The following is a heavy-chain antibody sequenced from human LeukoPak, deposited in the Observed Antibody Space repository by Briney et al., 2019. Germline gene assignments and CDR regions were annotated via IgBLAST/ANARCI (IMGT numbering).Heavy chain of an antibody. Sequence: PSETLSLTCTVSGGSISSYYWSWIRQPPGKGLEWIGYIYYSGSTNYNPSLKSRVTISVDTSKNQFSLKLSSVTAADTAVNYCARAASAIGAFDIWGQGTMVTVSS. V-gene: IGHV4-59*01. CDR3: ARAASAIGAFDI. CDR1: GGSISSYY. J-gene: IGHJ3*02. CDR2: IYYSGST.